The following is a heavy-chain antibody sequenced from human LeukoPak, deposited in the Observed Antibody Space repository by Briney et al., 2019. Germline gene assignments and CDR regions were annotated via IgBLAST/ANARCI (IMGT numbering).Heavy chain of an antibody. D-gene: IGHD4-17*01. CDR2: IYYCRTT. CDR1: GGSMSSSSYY. J-gene: IGHJ4*02. CDR3: ARGSYGDYVGY. V-gene: IGHV4-39*01. Sequence: PSETLSLTCTVSGGSMSSSSYYWGWSRQPRGKGVDCIGSIYYCRTTYYNPPLKRRVTISVDTSKNQFSLKLSSVTAADTAVYYCARGSYGDYVGYWGQGTLVTVSS.